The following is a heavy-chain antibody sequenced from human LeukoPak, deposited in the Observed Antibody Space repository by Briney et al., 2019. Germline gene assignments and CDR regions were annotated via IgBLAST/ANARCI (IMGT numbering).Heavy chain of an antibody. D-gene: IGHD3-9*01. Sequence: SGTLSLTCAVYGGSFSGYYWSWIRQPPGKGLEWIGEINHSGSTNYNPSLKSRVTISVDTSKNQFSLKLSSVTAADTAVYYCARERPSYYDILTGYYPRSLPYYLDYWGQGTLVTVSS. CDR1: GGSFSGYY. CDR3: ARERPSYYDILTGYYPRSLPYYLDY. J-gene: IGHJ4*02. CDR2: INHSGST. V-gene: IGHV4-34*01.